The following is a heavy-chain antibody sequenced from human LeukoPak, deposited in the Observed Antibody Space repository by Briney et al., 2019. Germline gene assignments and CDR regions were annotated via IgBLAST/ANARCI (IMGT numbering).Heavy chain of an antibody. CDR2: IRSTSSTI. D-gene: IGHD3-10*01. V-gene: IGHV3-48*04. CDR1: GFTFSSYS. Sequence: GGSLRLSCAASGFTFSSYSMNWVRQSPGKGLEWVSYIRSTSSTIYYADSVKGRFTISRDNAKNSLYLQMNSLRVEDTAVYYCARDQRSGSGTYRYDFWGRGTLVNVSS. CDR3: ARDQRSGSGTYRYDF. J-gene: IGHJ4*02.